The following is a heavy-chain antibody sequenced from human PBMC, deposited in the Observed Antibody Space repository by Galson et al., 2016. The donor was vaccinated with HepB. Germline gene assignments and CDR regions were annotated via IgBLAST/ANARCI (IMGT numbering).Heavy chain of an antibody. CDR1: GNTFANYW. J-gene: IGHJ6*02. CDR3: ARRNTATTLKGLPADTVYGMDV. V-gene: IGHV5-51*01. D-gene: IGHD2-2*01. Sequence: QSGAEVKKPGESLRISCKGSGNTFANYWIGWVRQMPGKGLEWMGIVWPGDSDARYSPSFQGRVTISADNSISTAYLQGSRLEAADTARYYCARRNTATTLKGLPADTVYGMDVWGQGTTVTVSS. CDR2: VWPGDSDA.